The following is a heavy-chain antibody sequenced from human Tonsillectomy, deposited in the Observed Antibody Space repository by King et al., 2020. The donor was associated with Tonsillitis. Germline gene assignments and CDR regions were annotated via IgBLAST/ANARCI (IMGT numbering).Heavy chain of an antibody. V-gene: IGHV3-15*01. J-gene: IGHJ5*02. CDR1: GFTFNYAW. CDR3: TTDCSSTCCYGWGWFDA. Sequence: VQLVESGGGLVKPGGSVRLSCAASGFTFNYAWLSWVRQAPGKGLEWVGRIRSESDGETTDYAAPVKDRFIISRDDSKNMLYLQMNSLKTEDTAVYYCTTDCSSTCCYGWGWFDAWGQGSLVTVSS. D-gene: IGHD2-2*01. CDR2: IRSESDGETT.